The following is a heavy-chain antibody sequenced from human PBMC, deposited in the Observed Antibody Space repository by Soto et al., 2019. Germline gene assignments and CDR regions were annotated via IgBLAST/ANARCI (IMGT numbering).Heavy chain of an antibody. Sequence: QVQLVQSGAEVKKPGSSVKVSCKASGGTFSSYAISWVRQAPGQGLEWMGGIIPIFGTANYAQQFQGRVTITADESTSTAYMELSSLRSEDTAVYYCARATYYDFWSGSGWFDPWGQGTLVTVSS. D-gene: IGHD3-3*01. V-gene: IGHV1-69*01. CDR2: IIPIFGTA. CDR3: ARATYYDFWSGSGWFDP. CDR1: GGTFSSYA. J-gene: IGHJ5*02.